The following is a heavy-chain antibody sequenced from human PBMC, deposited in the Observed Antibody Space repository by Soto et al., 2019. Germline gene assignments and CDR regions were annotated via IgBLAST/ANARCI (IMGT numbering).Heavy chain of an antibody. Sequence: GESLKISCEASGYSFTRYWIGWVRQMPGKGLEWMGIIYPGDSDTRYSPSFQGQVTISADKSISTAYLQWSSLKASDTAIYYCAPPRVPDAIDAFDMWGQGTMVTVSS. CDR3: APPRVPDAIDAFDM. J-gene: IGHJ3*02. V-gene: IGHV5-51*01. CDR2: IYPGDSDT. CDR1: GYSFTRYW. D-gene: IGHD2-8*01.